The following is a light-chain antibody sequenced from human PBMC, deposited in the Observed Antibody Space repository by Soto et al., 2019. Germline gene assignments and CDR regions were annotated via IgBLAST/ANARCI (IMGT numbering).Light chain of an antibody. CDR2: EGS. V-gene: IGLV2-23*01. J-gene: IGLJ1*01. Sequence: QSVLTQPASVTGSPGQSITISCTGTSSDVGSYNLVSWYQQHPGKAPKLMIYEGSKRPSGVSNRFSGSKSGNPASLTISGLQPEDEADYYCCSYAVSSLYVFGTGTKATAL. CDR3: CSYAVSSLYV. CDR1: SSDVGSYNL.